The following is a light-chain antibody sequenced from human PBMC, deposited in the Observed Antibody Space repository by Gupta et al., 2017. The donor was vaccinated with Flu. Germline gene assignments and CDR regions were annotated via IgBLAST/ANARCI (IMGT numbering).Light chain of an antibody. CDR1: QSIRTY. Sequence: PASLSASVGDRVTITCRASQSIRTYLKWYQQKPGKAPSLLMYGPSTLQSGVPARFRGRGSGTVFTLTISSLQTEDFATYYCQQNYRLPYTFGRGTKLEIK. CDR3: QQNYRLPYT. CDR2: GPS. J-gene: IGKJ4*01. V-gene: IGKV1-39*01.